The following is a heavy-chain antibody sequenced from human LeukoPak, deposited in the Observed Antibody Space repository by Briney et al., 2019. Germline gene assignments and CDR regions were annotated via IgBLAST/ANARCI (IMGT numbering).Heavy chain of an antibody. CDR1: GGSISSYY. D-gene: IGHD1-26*01. J-gene: IGHJ4*02. Sequence: SETLSLTCTVSGGSISSYYWSWIRQPPGKGLEWIGYIYYSGSTNYNPSLKSRVTISVDTSKNQLSLKLSSVTAADTAVYYCARHGGGSYTIDYWGQGTLVTVSS. V-gene: IGHV4-59*08. CDR3: ARHGGGSYTIDY. CDR2: IYYSGST.